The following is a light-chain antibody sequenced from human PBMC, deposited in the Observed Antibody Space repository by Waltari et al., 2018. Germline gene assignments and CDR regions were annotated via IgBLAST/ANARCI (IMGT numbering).Light chain of an antibody. Sequence: EIVLTQSPGTLSLSPGERATLSCRASQRVSSSYLAWYQQKPGQAPRLLIYGASSRATGIPDRFSGSGSGTDFTLTISRLEPEDFAVYYCQQYGSSPFTFGLGTKVDIK. CDR3: QQYGSSPFT. J-gene: IGKJ3*01. CDR2: GAS. V-gene: IGKV3-20*01. CDR1: QRVSSSY.